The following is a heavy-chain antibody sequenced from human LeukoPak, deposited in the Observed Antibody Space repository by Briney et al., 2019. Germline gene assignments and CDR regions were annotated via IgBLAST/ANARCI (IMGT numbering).Heavy chain of an antibody. CDR1: GGSLSSYY. CDR3: ARDRGIAAAGVFDY. V-gene: IGHV4-59*01. CDR2: IYYSGST. Sequence: SETLSLTCTVSGGSLSSYYWSWIRQPPGKGLEWIGYIYYSGSTNYNPSLKSRVTISVDTSKNQFSLKLSSVTAADTAVYYCARDRGIAAAGVFDYWGQGTLVTVSS. D-gene: IGHD6-13*01. J-gene: IGHJ4*02.